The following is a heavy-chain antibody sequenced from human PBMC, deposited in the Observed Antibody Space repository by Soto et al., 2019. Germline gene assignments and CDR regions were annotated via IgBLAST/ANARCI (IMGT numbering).Heavy chain of an antibody. J-gene: IGHJ4*01. CDR2: IWYDGSQK. V-gene: IGHV3-33*06. CDR1: GCNFSKFG. D-gene: IGHD2-2*02. Sequence: SLRLSCAVSGCNFSKFGMYWVRQAPCKGLEWVAVIWYDGSQKYYTDSVQGRFTISRDNSNNTLYLQMNSLRAEDTAVYYCAKEVWGLYTFGRPLDNWGHGTLVTVSS. CDR3: AKEVWGLYTFGRPLDN.